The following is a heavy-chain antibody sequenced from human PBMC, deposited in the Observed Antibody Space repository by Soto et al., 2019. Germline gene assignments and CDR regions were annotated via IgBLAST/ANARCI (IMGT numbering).Heavy chain of an antibody. J-gene: IGHJ4*02. CDR1: GYTFTSYD. CDR3: GRYTAAVPGDY. V-gene: IGHV1-8*01. CDR2: MNPNTGNA. D-gene: IGHD5-18*01. Sequence: QVQLVQSGAEVKGQGASVKVSCRASGYTFTSYDVNWVRQAPGHAPEWMGWMNPNTGNAGYAQKFQGRVTMTRDTSISTAYMELTSLTSEDTAVYYCGRYTAAVPGDYWGQGTLVTVSS.